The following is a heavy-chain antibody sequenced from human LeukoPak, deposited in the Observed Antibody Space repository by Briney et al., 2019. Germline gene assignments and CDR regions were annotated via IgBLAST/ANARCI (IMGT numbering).Heavy chain of an antibody. V-gene: IGHV3-23*01. CDR2: IIGSGRTT. Sequence: GGSLRLSCAASGFTFRSFAMSWVRQAPGKGLEWVSGIIGSGRTTFYADSVKGRFTISRDNSKNTLYLPTDSLKAEDMSIYYCAKKEGDTYFSWDMDLWGKGPTVTVSS. CDR3: AKKEGDTYFSWDMDL. D-gene: IGHD2-21*01. J-gene: IGHJ6*03. CDR1: GFTFRSFA.